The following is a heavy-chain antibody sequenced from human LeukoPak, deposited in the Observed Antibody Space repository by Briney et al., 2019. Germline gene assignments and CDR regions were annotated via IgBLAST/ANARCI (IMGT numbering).Heavy chain of an antibody. Sequence: ASVKVSCKASGYTFTGYYMHWVRQAPGQGLEWMGWINPNSGGTNYAQKSQGRVTMTRDTSISTAYMELSRLRSDDTAVYYCARELGGLRYSGYDRNYYGMDVWGQGTTVTVSS. CDR1: GYTFTGYY. J-gene: IGHJ6*02. CDR2: INPNSGGT. D-gene: IGHD5-12*01. V-gene: IGHV1-2*02. CDR3: ARELGGLRYSGYDRNYYGMDV.